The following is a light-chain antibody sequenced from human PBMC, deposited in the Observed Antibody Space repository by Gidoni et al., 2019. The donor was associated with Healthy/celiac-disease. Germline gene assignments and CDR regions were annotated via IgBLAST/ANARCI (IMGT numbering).Light chain of an antibody. CDR3: QQSYSTPT. J-gene: IGKJ2*01. CDR2: ASS. V-gene: IGKV1-39*01. Sequence: DIQMTQSPSCLSASVGDRVTITCRASQSISSYLNWYQQKPGQAPKLLIYASSSLQGGVPSWFSGSGSGTDFTLTISSLPPEEFATYYCQQSYSTPTFGQGTKLEIK. CDR1: QSISSY.